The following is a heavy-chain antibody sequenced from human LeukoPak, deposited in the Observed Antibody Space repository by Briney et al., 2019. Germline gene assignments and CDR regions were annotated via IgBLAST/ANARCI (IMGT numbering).Heavy chain of an antibody. CDR1: GGSFSTYQ. D-gene: IGHD3-10*01. CDR2: INHSGST. V-gene: IGHV4-34*01. Sequence: SETLSLTCAVYGGSFSTYQWSWIRQPPGKGLEWIREINHSGSTNYNPSLRSRGTISVDTSKNQFSLKLSSVTAADTAVYYCARKVLWGSYYNYWGQGTLVTVSS. CDR3: ARKVLWGSYYNY. J-gene: IGHJ4*02.